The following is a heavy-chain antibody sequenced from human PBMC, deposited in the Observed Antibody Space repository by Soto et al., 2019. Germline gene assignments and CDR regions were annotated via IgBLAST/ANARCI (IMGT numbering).Heavy chain of an antibody. CDR3: AKDTYYHDSSGYYTFDY. J-gene: IGHJ4*02. CDR2: ISYDGRNK. V-gene: IGHV3-30*18. CDR1: GHTFSSYG. D-gene: IGHD3-22*01. Sequence: QVQLVESGGGVVQPGRSLIVSCAASGHTFSSYGMHWVRQAPGKGLEWVAAISYDGRNKNYADSVEGRFTISRDNSKNTLSLQMNSLRAEDTAVYYCAKDTYYHDSSGYYTFDYWGQGTLVTVSS.